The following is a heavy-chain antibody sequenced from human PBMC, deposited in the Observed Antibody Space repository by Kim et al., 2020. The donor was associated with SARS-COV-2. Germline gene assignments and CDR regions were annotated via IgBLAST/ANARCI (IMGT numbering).Heavy chain of an antibody. V-gene: IGHV4-59*13. D-gene: IGHD2-2*01. CDR1: GGSISSYY. Sequence: SETLSLTCTVSGGSISSYYWSWIRQPPGKGLEWIGYIYYSGSTNYNPSLKSRVTISVDTSKNQFSLKLSSVTAADTAVYYCARVPKSRYCSSTSCYWGMDVWGQGTTVTVSS. CDR2: IYYSGST. CDR3: ARVPKSRYCSSTSCYWGMDV. J-gene: IGHJ6*02.